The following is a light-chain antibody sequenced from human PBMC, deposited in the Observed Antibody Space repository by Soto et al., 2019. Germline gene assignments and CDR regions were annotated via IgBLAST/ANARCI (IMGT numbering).Light chain of an antibody. V-gene: IGLV2-14*01. CDR1: SSDVGGYNY. J-gene: IGLJ1*01. CDR3: SLYTSNSTLLYV. CDR2: DVS. Sequence: QSALTQPASVSGSPGQSITISCTGTSSDVGGYNYVSWYQQHPGKAPKLMIYDVSNRPSGVSNRFSGSKSGNTASLTISGLQAEYESDYYCSLYTSNSTLLYVFGSGTKLTVL.